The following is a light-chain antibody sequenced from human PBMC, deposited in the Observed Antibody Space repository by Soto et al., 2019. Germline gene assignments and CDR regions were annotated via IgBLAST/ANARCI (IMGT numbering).Light chain of an antibody. CDR1: TRDFGGYNY. Sequence: QSALTQPPSASGSLGQSVTISCTGTTRDFGGYNYVSWYQQHPGKAPKLIIYEVTKRPSVVPDRFSGSKSGNTASLTVSGLQAEDEADYYCSSYAGSKNVVFGGGTKVTVL. CDR3: SSYAGSKNVV. J-gene: IGLJ3*02. V-gene: IGLV2-8*01. CDR2: EVT.